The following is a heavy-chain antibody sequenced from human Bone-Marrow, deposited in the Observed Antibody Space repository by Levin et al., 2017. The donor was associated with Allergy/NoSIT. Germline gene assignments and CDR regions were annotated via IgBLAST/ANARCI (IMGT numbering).Heavy chain of an antibody. CDR1: DAPISNGYY. Sequence: SETLSLTCSVSDAPISNGYYWGWIRQPPGKGLEWIGSIYHSGITYYNPSLKRRGTISVDTSKNQFSLKLSSVTAADTAVYFCARDRFCSSAACSYFDYWGQGILVTVSS. J-gene: IGHJ4*02. CDR2: IYHSGIT. D-gene: IGHD2-2*01. CDR3: ARDRFCSSAACSYFDY. V-gene: IGHV4-38-2*02.